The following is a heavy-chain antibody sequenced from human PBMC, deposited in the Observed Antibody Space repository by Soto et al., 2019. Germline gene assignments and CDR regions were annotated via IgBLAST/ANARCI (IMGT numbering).Heavy chain of an antibody. Sequence: GESLKISCKGSGYSFTSYWIGWVRQMPGKGLEWMGIIYPGDSDTRYSPSLQGQVTISADKSISTAYLQWSSPKASDTAVYYCAREGGSIAARNYFDYWGQGTLVTVSS. V-gene: IGHV5-51*01. CDR3: AREGGSIAARNYFDY. CDR1: GYSFTSYW. D-gene: IGHD6-6*01. CDR2: IYPGDSDT. J-gene: IGHJ4*02.